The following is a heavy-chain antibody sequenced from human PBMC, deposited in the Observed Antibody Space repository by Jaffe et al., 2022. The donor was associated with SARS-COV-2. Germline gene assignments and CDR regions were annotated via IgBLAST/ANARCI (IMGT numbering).Heavy chain of an antibody. Sequence: QVQLVQSGAEVKKPGASVKVSCKTSGYTFTNYGISWVRQAPGQGLEWMGWVSAYNGNTNYAQNLQGRVTLTTDTSTNIAYMELRSLRPDDTAVYYCAREERYCSGGDCQQPTHGMDVWGQGTAVTVSS. CDR3: AREERYCSGGDCQQPTHGMDV. CDR1: GYTFTNYG. CDR2: VSAYNGNT. V-gene: IGHV1-18*01. D-gene: IGHD2-15*01. J-gene: IGHJ6*02.